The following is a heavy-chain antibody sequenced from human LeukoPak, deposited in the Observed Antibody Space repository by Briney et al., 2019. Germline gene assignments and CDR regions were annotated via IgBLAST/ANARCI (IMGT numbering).Heavy chain of an antibody. D-gene: IGHD3-3*01. CDR2: INHSGST. Sequence: SETLSLTCAVYGGSFSGYYWSWIRQPPGEGLEWIGEINHSGSTNYNPSLKSRVTISVDTSKNQFSLKLSSVTAADTAVYYCARYYDFWSGYWEEYGMDVWGQGTTVTVSS. V-gene: IGHV4-34*01. CDR1: GGSFSGYY. J-gene: IGHJ6*02. CDR3: ARYYDFWSGYWEEYGMDV.